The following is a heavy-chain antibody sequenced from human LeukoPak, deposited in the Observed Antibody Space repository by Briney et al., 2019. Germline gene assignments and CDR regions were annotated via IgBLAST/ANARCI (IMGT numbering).Heavy chain of an antibody. J-gene: IGHJ6*02. Sequence: GSLRLSCAASGFTFSSYAMSWVRQAPGKGLEWVSAISGSGGSTYYADSVKGRFTISRDNSKNTLYLQMNSLRAEDTAVYYCAKDYGRYYYYGMDVWGQGTTVTVSS. CDR3: AKDYGRYYYYGMDV. D-gene: IGHD4-17*01. CDR1: GFTFSSYA. V-gene: IGHV3-23*01. CDR2: ISGSGGST.